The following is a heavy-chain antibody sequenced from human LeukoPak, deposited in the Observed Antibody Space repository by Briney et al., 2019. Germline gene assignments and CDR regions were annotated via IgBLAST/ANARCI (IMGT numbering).Heavy chain of an antibody. D-gene: IGHD3-22*01. CDR2: IFNTGNT. V-gene: IGHV4-59*11. CDR1: GGSINSHY. Sequence: SETLSLTCSVSGGSINSHYWSWIRQPPGKRLEWIGYIFNTGNTNYNPSLASRVTMSVDTSRAQFFLRLSPVTAADTAIYYCASDSISMNAFDAWGQGTMVTVSS. CDR3: ASDSISMNAFDA. J-gene: IGHJ3*01.